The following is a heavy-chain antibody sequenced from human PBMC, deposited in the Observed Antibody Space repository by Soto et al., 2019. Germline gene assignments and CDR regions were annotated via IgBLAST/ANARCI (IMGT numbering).Heavy chain of an antibody. V-gene: IGHV3-74*01. CDR3: VRTSLVVAAATREDY. CDR1: GFTFSSYW. CDR2: INSDGSST. Sequence: EVQLVESGGGLVQPGGSLRLSCAASGFTFSSYWMPWVRQAPGKGLVWVSRINSDGSSTSYADSVRGRFTISRDNAKNTLYLQMNSLRAEDTAVYYCVRTSLVVAAATREDYWGQGTLVTVSS. J-gene: IGHJ4*02. D-gene: IGHD2-15*01.